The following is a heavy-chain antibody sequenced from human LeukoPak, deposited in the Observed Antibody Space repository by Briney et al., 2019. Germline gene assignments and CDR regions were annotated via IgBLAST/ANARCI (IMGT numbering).Heavy chain of an antibody. CDR2: IYYSGST. CDR3: ARASYCSSTSCLNGVPNFDY. V-gene: IGHV4-59*12. CDR1: GGSISSYY. D-gene: IGHD2-2*01. Sequence: ASETLSLTCTVSGGSISSYYWSWIRQPPGKGLEWIGYIYYSGSTNYNPSLKSRVTISVDTSKNQFSLKLSSVTAADTAVYYCARASYCSSTSCLNGVPNFDYWGQGTLVTVSS. J-gene: IGHJ4*02.